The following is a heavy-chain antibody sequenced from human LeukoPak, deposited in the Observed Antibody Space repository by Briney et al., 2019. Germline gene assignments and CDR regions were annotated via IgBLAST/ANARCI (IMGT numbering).Heavy chain of an antibody. J-gene: IGHJ4*02. CDR3: ARGPTPYSSSPRVGEFDY. Sequence: QPGGSLRLSCAASGFTFSSYEINWVRQAPGKGLEWVSYISSSGSIIYYADSVKGRFTISRDNAKNTLYLQMNSLRAEDTAVYYCARGPTPYSSSPRVGEFDYWGQGTLVTVSS. V-gene: IGHV3-48*03. CDR2: ISSSGSII. D-gene: IGHD6-13*01. CDR1: GFTFSSYE.